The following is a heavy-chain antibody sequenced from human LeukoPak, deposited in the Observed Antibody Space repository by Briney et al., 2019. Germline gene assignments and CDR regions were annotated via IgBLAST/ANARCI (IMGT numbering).Heavy chain of an antibody. CDR1: GFTFPSYS. J-gene: IGHJ4*02. Sequence: GGSLRLSCAASGFTFPSYSMNWVRQAPGKGLELVSSISGDSTYIYNAGSVKGRFTISRDNAQASLYLQMNSLRADDTAVYYCARVSGRLERQSDLDYWGQGTLVIVSS. D-gene: IGHD1-1*01. CDR2: ISGDSTYI. CDR3: ARVSGRLERQSDLDY. V-gene: IGHV3-21*01.